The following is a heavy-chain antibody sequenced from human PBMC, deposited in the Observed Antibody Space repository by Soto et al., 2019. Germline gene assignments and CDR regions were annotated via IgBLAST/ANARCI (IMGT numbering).Heavy chain of an antibody. CDR2: INHRGTI. CDR3: EKGGGFILAEMVSLDP. V-gene: IGHV4-34*01. Sequence: SETLSLTCAVYGGSFSGYTWNWIRQAPDKGLEWIGEINHRGTINYNPSLKSRITISVDRSRNQFSLKLRSVTAADTAVYYCEKGGGFILAEMVSLDPWGKGTLVNVSS. J-gene: IGHJ5*02. D-gene: IGHD2-8*01. CDR1: GGSFSGYT.